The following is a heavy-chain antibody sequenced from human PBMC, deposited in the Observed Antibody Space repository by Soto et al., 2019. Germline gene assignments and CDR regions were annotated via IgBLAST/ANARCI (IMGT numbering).Heavy chain of an antibody. J-gene: IGHJ4*02. CDR2: IYTSGNT. CDR1: GGSISSYH. V-gene: IGHV4-4*07. Sequence: SETLSLTCTVSGGSISSYHWSWIRQSAGKGLEWIGRIYTSGNTHYNPSLKSRVTVSIDTSKNQFFLTVNSVTAADSAVYYCARESGDNWDYEAYWGQGTPVTSPQ. CDR3: ARESGDNWDYEAY. D-gene: IGHD1-7*01.